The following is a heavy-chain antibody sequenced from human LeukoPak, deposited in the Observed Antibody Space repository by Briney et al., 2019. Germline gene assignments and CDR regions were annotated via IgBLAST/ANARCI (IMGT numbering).Heavy chain of an antibody. CDR2: ISYDGSNK. CDR3: ARGAGGGANPFDY. J-gene: IGHJ4*02. V-gene: IGHV3-30-3*01. CDR1: GFTFSSYA. D-gene: IGHD3-16*01. Sequence: PGGSLRLSCAASGFTFSSYAMHWVRQAPGKGLEWVAVISYDGSNKYYADSVKGRFTISRDNSKNTLYLQMNSLRAEDTAVYYCARGAGGGANPFDYWGQGTLVTVSS.